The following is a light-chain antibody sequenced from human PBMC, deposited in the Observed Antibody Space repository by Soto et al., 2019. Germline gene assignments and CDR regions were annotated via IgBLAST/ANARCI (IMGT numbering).Light chain of an antibody. CDR2: ANT. CDR1: SSNIGAGYD. Sequence: QSVLTQPPSVSGAPGQRVTISCTGSSSNIGAGYDVHWYQQLPGTAPKLLIYANTNRPSGVPDRFSGSKSGTSASLAITRLQAEDAADYYCQSYDSSLRGVFGGGTKLTVL. CDR3: QSYDSSLRGV. J-gene: IGLJ2*01. V-gene: IGLV1-40*01.